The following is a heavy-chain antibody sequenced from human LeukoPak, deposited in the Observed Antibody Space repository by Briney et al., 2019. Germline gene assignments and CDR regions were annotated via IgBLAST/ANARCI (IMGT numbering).Heavy chain of an antibody. V-gene: IGHV1-2*06. Sequence: ASVKVSCKASGYTFTGYYMHWVRQAPGQGLEWMGRINPNSGGTNYAQKFQGRVTITTDESTSTAYMELSSLRSEDTAVYYCASVANYYYYYMDVWGKWTTVTVSS. CDR2: INPNSGGT. CDR1: GYTFTGYY. D-gene: IGHD5-12*01. CDR3: ASVANYYYYYMDV. J-gene: IGHJ6*03.